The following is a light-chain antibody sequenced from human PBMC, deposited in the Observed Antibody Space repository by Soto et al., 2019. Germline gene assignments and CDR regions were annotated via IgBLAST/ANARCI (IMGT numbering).Light chain of an antibody. J-gene: IGKJ2*01. Sequence: AIQMTQSPPSLSASVGDRVTITCRASQAITNSLIWYQQKPGTAPKLLIYAASSLQTGVPPRFSGSGSGTHFTLTISSLQTEDFATYHCLQHYDYPPTFVHWTKLEIK. CDR3: LQHYDYPPT. V-gene: IGKV1-6*01. CDR1: QAITNS. CDR2: AAS.